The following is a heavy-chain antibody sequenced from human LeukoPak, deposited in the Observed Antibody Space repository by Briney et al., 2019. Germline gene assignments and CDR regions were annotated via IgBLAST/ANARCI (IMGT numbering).Heavy chain of an antibody. D-gene: IGHD5-18*01. Sequence: PSETLSLTCAVSGGSISSGGYSWSWIRQPPGKGLEWIGYIYHSGTTYYNPSLKSRVTISVDRSKNQFSLKLSSVTAADTAVYYCARVNTAMVVIDYWGQGTLVTVSS. CDR1: GGSISSGGYS. J-gene: IGHJ4*02. CDR2: IYHSGTT. V-gene: IGHV4-30-2*01. CDR3: ARVNTAMVVIDY.